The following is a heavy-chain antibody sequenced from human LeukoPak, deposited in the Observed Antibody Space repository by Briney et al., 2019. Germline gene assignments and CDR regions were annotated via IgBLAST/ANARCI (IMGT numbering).Heavy chain of an antibody. CDR1: GFTFSSYA. Sequence: PGGSLRLSCAASGFTFSSYAMSWVRQAPGKGLEWVSAISGSGGSTYYADSVKGRFTISRDNSKNTLYLQMNSLRAEDTAVYYCAKAVIEGSGSYYGEEVYYFDYWGQGTLVTVSS. CDR3: AKAVIEGSGSYYGEEVYYFDY. J-gene: IGHJ4*02. V-gene: IGHV3-23*01. CDR2: ISGSGGST. D-gene: IGHD3-10*01.